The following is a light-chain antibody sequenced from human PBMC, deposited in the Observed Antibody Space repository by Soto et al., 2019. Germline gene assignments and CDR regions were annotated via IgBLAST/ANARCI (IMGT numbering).Light chain of an antibody. V-gene: IGLV2-14*01. J-gene: IGLJ1*01. CDR2: EVS. CDR1: SSDVGGYNY. CDR3: SSYTGRTTYV. Sequence: QSALTQPASVSGSPGQSITISCTGTSSDVGGYNYVSWYQQHPGKAPKLMIYEVSNRPSGVSFRFSGSKFGNTASLTISGLQAEDEADYYCSSYTGRTTYVFGTGTKVTVL.